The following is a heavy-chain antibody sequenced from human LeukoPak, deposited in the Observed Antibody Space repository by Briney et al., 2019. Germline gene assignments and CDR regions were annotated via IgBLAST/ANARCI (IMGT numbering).Heavy chain of an antibody. D-gene: IGHD2-2*01. CDR1: GFTSYSYW. V-gene: IGHV3-74*01. J-gene: IGHJ6*03. CDR3: AREVEEVPGAMGVYYYYYMDV. CDR2: INIDGSRI. Sequence: GGSLRLSCAASGFTSYSYWMHWVRQAPGKGLVWVSRINIDGSRIDYADSVKGRFTMSRDIAKNTLYLRMNSLRADDTAVYYCAREVEEVPGAMGVYYYYYMDVWGKGTTVTVSS.